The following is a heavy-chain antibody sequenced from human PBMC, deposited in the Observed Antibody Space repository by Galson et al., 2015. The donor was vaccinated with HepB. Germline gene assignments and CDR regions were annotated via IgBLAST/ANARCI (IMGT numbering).Heavy chain of an antibody. CDR2: INPNSGGT. D-gene: IGHD4-17*01. CDR1: GYTFTGYY. Sequence: SVKVSCKASGYTFTGYYMHWVRQAPGQGLEWMGWINPNSGGTNYARKFQGRVTMTRDTSISTAYMELSRLRSDDTAVYYCARDYGDWDAPDYWGQGTLVTVSS. CDR3: ARDYGDWDAPDY. V-gene: IGHV1-2*02. J-gene: IGHJ4*02.